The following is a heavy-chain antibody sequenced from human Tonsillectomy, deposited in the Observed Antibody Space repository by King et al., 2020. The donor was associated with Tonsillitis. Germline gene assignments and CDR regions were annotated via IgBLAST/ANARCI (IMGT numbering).Heavy chain of an antibody. Sequence: VQLVESGGGLVQPGGSLRLSCAASGFTFSRYSMGWVRQAPGKGLEWVANMKPDGSEKYYVDSVRGRFTISRDNAENSLYMQMNSLRAEDTAMYYCARVYFYYVEYWGQGTLVTVST. J-gene: IGHJ4*02. CDR1: GFTFSRYS. D-gene: IGHD3-10*02. CDR2: MKPDGSEK. CDR3: ARVYFYYVEY. V-gene: IGHV3-7*04.